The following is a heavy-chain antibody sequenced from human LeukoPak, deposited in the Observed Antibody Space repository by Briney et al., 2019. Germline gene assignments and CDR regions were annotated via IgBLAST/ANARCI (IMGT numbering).Heavy chain of an antibody. D-gene: IGHD4-23*01. CDR2: IYPGDSDT. CDR3: ARATTVVTPLYFDS. Sequence: GESLKISCKGSGYSFTSHWIGWVRQVPGKGLEWMGIIYPGDSDTRYSPSFQGQVTISADKSISTAYLQWSSLKASDTAMYYCARATTVVTPLYFDSWGQGTLVTVSS. V-gene: IGHV5-51*01. J-gene: IGHJ4*02. CDR1: GYSFTSHW.